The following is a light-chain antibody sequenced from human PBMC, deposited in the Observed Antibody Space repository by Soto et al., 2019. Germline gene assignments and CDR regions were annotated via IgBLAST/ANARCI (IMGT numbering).Light chain of an antibody. CDR1: ASDIGRYNY. V-gene: IGLV2-8*01. Sequence: QSALTQPPSASGSPGQSVTISCIGTASDIGRYNYVSWYQHHPGKAPKLIIYEVTKRPSGVPDRFSGSKSGNTASLTVSGLQADDEADYYCNSSVGSNNSVFGTGTKLTVL. J-gene: IGLJ1*01. CDR2: EVT. CDR3: NSSVGSNNSV.